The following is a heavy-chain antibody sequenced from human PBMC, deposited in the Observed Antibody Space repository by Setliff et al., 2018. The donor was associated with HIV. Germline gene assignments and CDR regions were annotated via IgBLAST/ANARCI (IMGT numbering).Heavy chain of an antibody. J-gene: IGHJ4*02. CDR1: GGSISNYY. CDR3: ARGNTGFDY. V-gene: IGHV4-30-4*08. Sequence: SETLSLTCTVSGGSISNYYWSWIRQPPGRGLEWVGYVYHTGATYYNPSLRSRLTLSVDTSTNQFSLRLSSLTAADTAVYYCARGNTGFDYWGRGSLVTVSS. CDR2: VYHTGAT.